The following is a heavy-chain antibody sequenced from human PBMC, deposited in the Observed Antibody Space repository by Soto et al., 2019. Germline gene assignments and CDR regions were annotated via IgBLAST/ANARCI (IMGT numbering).Heavy chain of an antibody. CDR3: ARDLVPAAFARKGGYYYYGMDV. CDR2: IIPIFGTA. D-gene: IGHD2-2*01. V-gene: IGHV1-69*01. Sequence: SVKLSCNASGGTFSSYAISWVRQAPGQGLEWMGGIIPIFGTANYAQKFQGRVTITADESTSTAYMELSSLRSEDTAVYYCARDLVPAAFARKGGYYYYGMDVWGQGTTVTVSS. J-gene: IGHJ6*02. CDR1: GGTFSSYA.